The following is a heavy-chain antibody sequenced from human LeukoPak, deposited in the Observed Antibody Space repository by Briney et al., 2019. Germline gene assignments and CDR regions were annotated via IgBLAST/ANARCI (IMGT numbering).Heavy chain of an antibody. D-gene: IGHD3-22*01. CDR1: GFTFSSYA. J-gene: IGHJ4*02. V-gene: IGHV3-74*01. CDR2: INSDGSST. CDR3: ARESYYYDSSAYYPYYFDY. Sequence: PGGSLRLSCAASGFTFSSYAMTWVRQAPGKGLVWVSRINSDGSSTSYADSVKGRFTISRDNAKNTLYLQMNSLRAEDTAVFYCARESYYYDSSAYYPYYFDYWGQGTLVTVSS.